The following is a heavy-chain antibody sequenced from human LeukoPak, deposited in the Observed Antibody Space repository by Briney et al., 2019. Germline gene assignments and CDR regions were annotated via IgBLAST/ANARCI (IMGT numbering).Heavy chain of an antibody. CDR2: ITRDGSTT. J-gene: IGHJ5*01. CDR1: GSDFSSHS. D-gene: IGHD3-10*01. V-gene: IGHV3-74*03. CDR3: TRSPYYNGYDS. Sequence: GGSLRLSCAASGSDFSSHSMHWVRQPPGEGLVWVSRITRDGSTTTYVDSVKGRFTISRDNAKNTLYLQMNSLRVEDTAVYYCTRSPYYNGYDSWGQGTLVAVSS.